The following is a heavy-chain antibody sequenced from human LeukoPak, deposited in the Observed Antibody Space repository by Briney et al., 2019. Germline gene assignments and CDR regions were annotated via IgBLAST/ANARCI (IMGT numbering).Heavy chain of an antibody. J-gene: IGHJ6*03. CDR2: ISQTGRIE. Sequence: GGSLTLSCAASGFTFTTYVIHWVRQAPGKGLEWVAVISQTGRIETYADSVQGRFTVSRDNSNNMAYLQMNSLKTEDTAVYYCARDRAVALPTYYYYMDVWGKGTTVTVSS. CDR1: GFTFTTYV. CDR3: ARDRAVALPTYYYYMDV. V-gene: IGHV3-30*04. D-gene: IGHD2-15*01.